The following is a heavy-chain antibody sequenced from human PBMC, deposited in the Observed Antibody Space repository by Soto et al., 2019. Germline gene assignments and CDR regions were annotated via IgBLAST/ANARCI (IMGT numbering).Heavy chain of an antibody. CDR3: ARGFRGGDAYWFDP. CDR2: INAGNGNT. J-gene: IGHJ5*02. D-gene: IGHD2-21*02. Sequence: GASVKVSWKVSWYTFTGYAIHWVRKAPGQRLKWMGCINAGNGNTKYSQKFQGRVTITRDTSASTAYMELSSLRSEDTAVYYCARGFRGGDAYWFDPWGQGTLVTVSA. CDR1: WYTFTGYA. V-gene: IGHV1-3*01.